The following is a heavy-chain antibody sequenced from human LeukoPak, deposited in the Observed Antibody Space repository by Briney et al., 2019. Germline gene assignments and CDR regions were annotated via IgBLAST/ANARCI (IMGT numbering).Heavy chain of an antibody. V-gene: IGHV3-11*04. CDR3: ARELPGIAAAGTRSADY. D-gene: IGHD6-13*01. CDR1: GFTFGDYY. Sequence: GGSLRLSCAASGFTFGDYYMSWVRQAPGKGLEWISYMNSGGRTTHYADSVKGRFTISRDNAKNSLYLQMNSLRAEDTAVYYCARELPGIAAAGTRSADYWGQGTLVTVPS. CDR2: MNSGGRTT. J-gene: IGHJ4*02.